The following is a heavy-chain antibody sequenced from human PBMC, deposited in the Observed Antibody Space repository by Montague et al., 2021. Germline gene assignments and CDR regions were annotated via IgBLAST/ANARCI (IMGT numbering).Heavy chain of an antibody. CDR3: ARHKTGARGFDV. V-gene: IGHV4-34*01. D-gene: IGHD1-26*01. Sequence: SETLSLTCVVYGGSFSGYFWGWIRQPPGTGREWAGESYLGRSDHYNPSLGSRVTLSEDTSKNQCSLKLNSVTAADTALYYCARHKTGARGFDVWGTGTTVSAAS. CDR1: GGSFSGYF. CDR2: SYLGRSD. J-gene: IGHJ6*03.